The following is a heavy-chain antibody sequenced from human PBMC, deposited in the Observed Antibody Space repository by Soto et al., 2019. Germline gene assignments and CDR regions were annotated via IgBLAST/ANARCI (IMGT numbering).Heavy chain of an antibody. V-gene: IGHV4-30-4*01. CDR2: IYYSGST. D-gene: IGHD6-13*01. Sequence: QVQLQESGPGLVKPSQTLSLTCTVSGGSISSGDYYWSWIRQPPGKGLEWIGYIYYSGSTYYNPSLKSRVTISVDTSKNQFSLKLSSVTAADTAVYYCASAIIAAAGLGWFDPWGQGTLVTVSS. CDR3: ASAIIAAAGLGWFDP. CDR1: GGSISSGDYY. J-gene: IGHJ5*02.